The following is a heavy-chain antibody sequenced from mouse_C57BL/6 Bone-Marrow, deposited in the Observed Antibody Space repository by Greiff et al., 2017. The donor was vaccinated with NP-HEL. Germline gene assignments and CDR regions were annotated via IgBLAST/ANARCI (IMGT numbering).Heavy chain of an antibody. CDR3: ARGYGSSDWYFDV. V-gene: IGHV5-12*01. J-gene: IGHJ1*03. Sequence: EVKLMESGGGLVQPGGSLKLSCAASGFTFSDYYMYWVRQTPEKRLEWVAYISNVGGSTYYPDTVKGRFTISRDNAKNTLYLQMSRLKSEDTAMYYCARGYGSSDWYFDVWGTGTTVTVSS. D-gene: IGHD1-1*01. CDR2: ISNVGGST. CDR1: GFTFSDYY.